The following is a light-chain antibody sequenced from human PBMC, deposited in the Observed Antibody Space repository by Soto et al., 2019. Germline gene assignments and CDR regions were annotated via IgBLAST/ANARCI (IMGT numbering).Light chain of an antibody. CDR3: GTWDSSLSAVV. J-gene: IGLJ2*01. CDR2: DNN. V-gene: IGLV1-51*01. Sequence: QSVLTQPPSVSAAPGQKVTISCSGSSSNIGNNHVSWHQQLPGTAPKLLIHDNNKRPSGIPDRFFGSKSGTSATLGITGLQTGDEADYYCGTWDSSLSAVVLGGGTKLTVL. CDR1: SSNIGNNH.